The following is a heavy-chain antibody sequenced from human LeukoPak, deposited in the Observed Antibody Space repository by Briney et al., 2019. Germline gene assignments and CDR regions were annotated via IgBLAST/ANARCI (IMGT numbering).Heavy chain of an antibody. CDR2: MNPNSGNT. J-gene: IGHJ3*01. CDR3: ARVIKMGLIILDY. D-gene: IGHD2-8*01. V-gene: IGHV1-8*03. CDR1: GYTFTSYD. Sequence: RASVKVSCKASGYTFTSYDINWVRQATGQGLEWMGWMNPNSGNTGYAQKFQGRVTITRNTSISTAYMELSSLRSEDTAVYYCARVIKMGLIILDYWGQGTMVTVSS.